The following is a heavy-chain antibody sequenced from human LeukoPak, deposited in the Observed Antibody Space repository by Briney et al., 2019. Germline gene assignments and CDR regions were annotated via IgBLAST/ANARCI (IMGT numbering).Heavy chain of an antibody. CDR2: INPSGGST. CDR3: ARTQFTTARRFDP. D-gene: IGHD4-17*01. Sequence: ASVKVSCKASGYTFTSYYMHWVRQAPGQGLEWMGIINPSGGSTSYAQKFQGRVTMTRDMSTSTVYMELSSLRYEDTAIYYCARTQFTTARRFDPWGQGTLVTVSS. V-gene: IGHV1-46*01. J-gene: IGHJ5*02. CDR1: GYTFTSYY.